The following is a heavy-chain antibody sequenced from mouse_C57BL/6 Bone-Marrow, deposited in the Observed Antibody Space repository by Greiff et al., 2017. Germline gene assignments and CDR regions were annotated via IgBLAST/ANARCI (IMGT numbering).Heavy chain of an antibody. V-gene: IGHV1-81*01. CDR2: IYPRSGNP. D-gene: IGHD4-1*01. CDR1: GYTFTSYG. J-gene: IGHJ1*03. CDR3: ARQSGTGWYVDV. Sequence: VQLQQSGAELARPGASVKLSCKASGYTFTSYGISWVKQRTGQGLEWIGEIYPRSGNPYYNEKFKGKATLTADKASRAAYRELRSLTSEYSAVYFCARQSGTGWYVDVWGTGTTVTVSS.